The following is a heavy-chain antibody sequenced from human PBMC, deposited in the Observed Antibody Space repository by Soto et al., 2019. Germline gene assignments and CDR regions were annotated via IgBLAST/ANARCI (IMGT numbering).Heavy chain of an antibody. Sequence: ASVKVSCKASGSTFSTLDLNWVRQAPGQGLDWMGWMHANTGLTGHAQKFQGRLSMTRDTSISTAYMELSSLRADDTAVYYCARGGDPYCISTSCSYGMDVWGQGTTVTVSS. D-gene: IGHD2-2*01. V-gene: IGHV1-8*01. CDR2: MHANTGLT. J-gene: IGHJ6*02. CDR1: GSTFSTLD. CDR3: ARGGDPYCISTSCSYGMDV.